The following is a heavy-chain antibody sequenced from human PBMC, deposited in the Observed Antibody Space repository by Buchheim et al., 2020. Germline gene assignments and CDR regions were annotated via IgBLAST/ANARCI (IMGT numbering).Heavy chain of an antibody. V-gene: IGHV2-70*04. CDR2: IDWDDDK. CDR1: GFSLSTSGVR. Sequence: QVTLKESGPALVKPTQTLTLTCTFSGFSLSTSGVRVSWIRQPPGKALEWLARIDWDDDKFYSTSLRTRLTISKDTSNNQVVLTRTNRDPVETAKYYCARDTYPGRGNGIDPWGEGT. CDR3: ARDTYPGRGNGIDP. D-gene: IGHD3-10*01. J-gene: IGHJ5*02.